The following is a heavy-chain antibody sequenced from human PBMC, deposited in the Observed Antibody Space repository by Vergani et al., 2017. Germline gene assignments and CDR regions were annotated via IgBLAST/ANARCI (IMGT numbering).Heavy chain of an antibody. CDR2: INHSGST. Sequence: QVQLQQWGAGLLKPSEILSLTCAVYGGSFSGYYWSWIRQPPGKGLEWIGEINHSGSTNYNPSLKSRVTISVDTSKNQFSLKLSSVTAADTAVYYCARERLGSGWYTYGFDPWGQGTLVTVS. V-gene: IGHV4-34*01. D-gene: IGHD6-19*01. J-gene: IGHJ5*02. CDR3: ARERLGSGWYTYGFDP. CDR1: GGSFSGYY.